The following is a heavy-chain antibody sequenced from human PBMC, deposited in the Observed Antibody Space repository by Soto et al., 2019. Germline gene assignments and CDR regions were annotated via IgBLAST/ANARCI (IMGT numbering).Heavy chain of an antibody. J-gene: IGHJ3*02. Sequence: QVQLVQSGAEVKKPGVSVKLSCKASGYTFITSYYTHWLRQAPGQGLEWMGIINPTGTMTKYSERFQGRLTMTRDTSTSTDYMELSTLTSEDTAVYFCARDTGYDHDAFDIWGQGTMVTVSS. CDR3: ARDTGYDHDAFDI. CDR2: INPTGTMT. V-gene: IGHV1-46*01. CDR1: GYTFITSYY. D-gene: IGHD5-12*01.